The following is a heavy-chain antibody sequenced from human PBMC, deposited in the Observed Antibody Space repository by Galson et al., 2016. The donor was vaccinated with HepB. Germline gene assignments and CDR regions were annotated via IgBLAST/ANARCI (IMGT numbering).Heavy chain of an antibody. Sequence: SVKVSCKASGYTFTGYDINWVRQAAGQGLEWMGWMTPNTGNTGYADKLQGRVTLTSDTSIMTAYMELSSLTSEDTATYYCSRGDHWGQGTLVTVSS. J-gene: IGHJ4*02. V-gene: IGHV1-8*01. CDR3: SRGDH. CDR1: GYTFTGYD. CDR2: MTPNTGNT.